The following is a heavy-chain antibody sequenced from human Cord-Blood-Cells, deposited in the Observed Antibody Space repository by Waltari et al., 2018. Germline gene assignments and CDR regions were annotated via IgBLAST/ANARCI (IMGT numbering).Heavy chain of an antibody. D-gene: IGHD3-16*01. V-gene: IGHV3-7*01. J-gene: IGHJ4*02. CDR2: IKQDGSEK. Sequence: EVQLVESGGGLVQPGGSLRLSCAASGFTLSSYWMSWVRQAPGKGLEWVANIKQDGSEKYYVDSVKGRFTISRDNAKNSLYLQMNSLRAEDTAVYYCARPRGGEDYWGQGTLVTVSS. CDR1: GFTLSSYW. CDR3: ARPRGGEDY.